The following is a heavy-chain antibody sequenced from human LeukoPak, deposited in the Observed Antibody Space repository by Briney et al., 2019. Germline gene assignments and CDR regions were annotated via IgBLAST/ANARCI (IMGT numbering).Heavy chain of an antibody. J-gene: IGHJ4*02. V-gene: IGHV4-4*07. CDR2: IYTTGTT. Sequence: TSETLSLTCSVSGGSISSYRGSWIRQPAGKGLEWIGRIYTTGTTNYNPSLRSRVTMSVDTSKNQFSLKLSSVTAADTAVYYCARGTYFDSLTDYSPGTFDYWGQGTLVTVSS. CDR1: GGSISSYR. D-gene: IGHD3-9*01. CDR3: ARGTYFDSLTDYSPGTFDY.